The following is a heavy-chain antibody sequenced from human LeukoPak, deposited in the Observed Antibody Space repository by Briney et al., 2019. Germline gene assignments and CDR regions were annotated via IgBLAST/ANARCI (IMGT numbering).Heavy chain of an antibody. D-gene: IGHD5-18*01. CDR3: ARGRIPRAFDY. Sequence: SETLSLTCAVYGGSFSGYYWSWIRQPPGKGLEWIGEINHSGSTNYNPSLKGRVTISVDTSKNQFSLRLSSVTAAATAVYYCARGRIPRAFDYWGQGTLVTVSS. CDR1: GGSFSGYY. V-gene: IGHV4-34*01. CDR2: INHSGST. J-gene: IGHJ4*02.